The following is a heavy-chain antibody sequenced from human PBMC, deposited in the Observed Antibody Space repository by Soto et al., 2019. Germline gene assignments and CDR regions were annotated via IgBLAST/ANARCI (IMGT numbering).Heavy chain of an antibody. J-gene: IGHJ4*02. Sequence: GGSLRLSCAASGFTVSSNYMSWVRQAPGKGLEWVSVIYSGGSTYYADSVKGRFTISRDNSKNTLYLQMNSLRAEDTAVYYCARSLTPDYYDSSGYPPALDYWGQGTLVTVSS. V-gene: IGHV3-53*01. CDR1: GFTVSSNY. CDR2: IYSGGST. D-gene: IGHD3-22*01. CDR3: ARSLTPDYYDSSGYPPALDY.